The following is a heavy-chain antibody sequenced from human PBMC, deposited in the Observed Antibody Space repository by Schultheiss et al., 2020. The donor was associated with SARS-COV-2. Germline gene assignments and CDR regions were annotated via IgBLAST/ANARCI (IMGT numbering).Heavy chain of an antibody. CDR2: TYYSGST. V-gene: IGHV4-31*03. CDR1: GFSLSTSGMC. Sequence: SGPTLVQPTQTLTLTCTFSGFSLSTSGMCVSWIRQPSGKALEWIGYTYYSGSTYYNPSLKSRVTISVDTSKNQFSLKLSSVTAADTAVYYCARTYSSSWYDWCDPWGQGTLVTVVS. J-gene: IGHJ5*02. D-gene: IGHD6-13*01. CDR3: ARTYSSSWYDWCDP.